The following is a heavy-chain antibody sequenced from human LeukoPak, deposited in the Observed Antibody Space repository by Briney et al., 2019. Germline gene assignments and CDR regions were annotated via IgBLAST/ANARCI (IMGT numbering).Heavy chain of an antibody. D-gene: IGHD3-22*01. J-gene: IGHJ5*02. Sequence: ASVKVSCKASGYTFTGYYMHWVRQAPGQGLEWMRWINPNSGGTNYAQKFQGRVTMTRDTSISTAYMELSRLRSDDTAVYYCARVGTPMIVVVNWFDPWGQGTLVTVSS. V-gene: IGHV1-2*02. CDR2: INPNSGGT. CDR3: ARVGTPMIVVVNWFDP. CDR1: GYTFTGYY.